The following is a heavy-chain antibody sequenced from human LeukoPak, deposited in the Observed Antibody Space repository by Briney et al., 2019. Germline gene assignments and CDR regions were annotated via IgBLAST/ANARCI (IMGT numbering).Heavy chain of an antibody. V-gene: IGHV3-23*01. CDR2: ISGSGGST. Sequence: GGSLRLSCAASGFTFSSYAMSWVRQAPGKGLEWVSAISGSGGSTYYADSVKGRFTISRDNSKNTLYLQMNSLRAEDTAVYYCAKRASALTMVRGYYYYGMDVWGKGTTVTVSS. J-gene: IGHJ6*04. D-gene: IGHD3-10*01. CDR3: AKRASALTMVRGYYYYGMDV. CDR1: GFTFSSYA.